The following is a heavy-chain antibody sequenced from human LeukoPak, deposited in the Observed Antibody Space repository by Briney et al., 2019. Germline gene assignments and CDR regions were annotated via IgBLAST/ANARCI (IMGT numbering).Heavy chain of an antibody. D-gene: IGHD5-24*01. Sequence: GESLKISCKASGYPFTSYWIGWLRQMPGKGLEWMGIIFPHDSSIRYSPSFQGQVTISADKSISTAYLQWTSLEASDTAMYYCARHLRGDDYRHLDYWGQGTLVTVSS. CDR3: ARHLRGDDYRHLDY. V-gene: IGHV5-51*01. J-gene: IGHJ4*02. CDR1: GYPFTSYW. CDR2: IFPHDSSI.